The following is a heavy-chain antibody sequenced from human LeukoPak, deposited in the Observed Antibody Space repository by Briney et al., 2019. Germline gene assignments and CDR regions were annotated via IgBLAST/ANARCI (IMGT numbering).Heavy chain of an antibody. D-gene: IGHD3-22*01. Sequence: SETLSLTCAVYGGSFSGYYWSWIRQPPGKGLEWIGEINHSGSTNYNPSLKSRVTISVDTSKNQFSLKLSSVTAADTAVYYCARLARYYDSSGTVDYWGQGTLVTVSS. V-gene: IGHV4-34*01. CDR1: GGSFSGYY. CDR2: INHSGST. CDR3: ARLARYYDSSGTVDY. J-gene: IGHJ4*02.